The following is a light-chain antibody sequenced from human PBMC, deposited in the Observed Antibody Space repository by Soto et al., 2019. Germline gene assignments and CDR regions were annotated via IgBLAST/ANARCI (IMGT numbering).Light chain of an antibody. V-gene: IGLV2-14*01. J-gene: IGLJ1*01. CDR2: EVS. CDR3: SSYSTMGTYV. Sequence: QSVLTQPASVSGSPGQSITISCTGTSSDVGRYDYVSWYQQHPGKAPKLMVSEVSHRPSGVSNRFSGSKSGNTASLTISGLQAEDEADYYCSSYSTMGTYVFGAGTEVTVL. CDR1: SSDVGRYDY.